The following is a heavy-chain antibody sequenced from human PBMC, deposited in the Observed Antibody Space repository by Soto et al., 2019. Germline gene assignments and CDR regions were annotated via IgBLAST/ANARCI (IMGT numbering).Heavy chain of an antibody. CDR3: ARETYGDYVGYFDP. V-gene: IGHV4-4*08. D-gene: IGHD4-17*01. J-gene: IGHJ5*02. Sequence: SETLSLTCTVSGGCFSPNYWAWIRQPPGKGLEWIGYIYYGGTTSYNPSLKSRVTITLETSKSQFSLRLTSVTASDTAVYYCARETYGDYVGYFDPWGQGTLVTVSS. CDR2: IYYGGTT. CDR1: GGCFSPNY.